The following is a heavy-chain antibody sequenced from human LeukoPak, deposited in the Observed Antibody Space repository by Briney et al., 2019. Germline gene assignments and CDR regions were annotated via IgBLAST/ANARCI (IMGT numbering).Heavy chain of an antibody. CDR1: GGSISSSSYY. CDR2: IYYSGST. V-gene: IGHV4-39*01. J-gene: IGHJ4*02. D-gene: IGHD1-26*01. Sequence: SETLSLTCTVSGGSISSSSYYWGWIRQPPGKGLEWIGSIYYSGSTYYNPSLKSRVTISVDTSKNQFSLKLSSVTAADTAVYYCARISRRVGATHFDYWGQGTLVTVSS. CDR3: ARISRRVGATHFDY.